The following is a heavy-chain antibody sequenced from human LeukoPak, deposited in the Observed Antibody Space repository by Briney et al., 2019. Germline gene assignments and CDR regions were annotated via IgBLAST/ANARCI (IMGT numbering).Heavy chain of an antibody. V-gene: IGHV3-21*01. J-gene: IGHJ4*02. D-gene: IGHD3-10*01. CDR2: ISSTSTYI. CDR1: GFTFFSYT. CDR3: ARDLLGELYFDF. Sequence: PGESLRLSCAASGFTFFSYTMNWGRQAPGKGVEWVSSISSTSTYIYYADSVKGRFTISIDTGGNSLYLQMNSLRAEDTAVYYCARDLLGELYFDFWGQGTLVTVSS.